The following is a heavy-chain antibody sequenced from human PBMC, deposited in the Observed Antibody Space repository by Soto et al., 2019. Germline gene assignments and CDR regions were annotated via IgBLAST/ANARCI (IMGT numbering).Heavy chain of an antibody. D-gene: IGHD6-13*01. Sequence: SETLSLTCAVSGGSISSGGYSWSWIRQPPGKGLEWFGYVYHSGNTYYNPSLKSRLIISVDRSENQFSLTLSSVTAADTAVYYCARASIAAAGTGGYYYYYGMDVWGQGTTVTVSS. CDR1: GGSISSGGYS. J-gene: IGHJ6*02. V-gene: IGHV4-30-2*01. CDR3: ARASIAAAGTGGYYYYYGMDV. CDR2: VYHSGNT.